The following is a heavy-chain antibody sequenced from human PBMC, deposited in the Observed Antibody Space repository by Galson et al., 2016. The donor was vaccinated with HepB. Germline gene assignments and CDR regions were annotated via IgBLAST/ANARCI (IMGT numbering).Heavy chain of an antibody. CDR2: ISSGGDIT. J-gene: IGHJ4*02. Sequence: SLRLSCAASGFTFSDYPMSWIRQAPGKGLQWLSHISSGGDITYYADSVRGRFTVSRDNSKNSLYLQMNILRAEDTAIYYCVRDAAGGNFFDYWGQGTLVTVSS. CDR3: VRDAAGGNFFDY. D-gene: IGHD3-16*01. V-gene: IGHV3-11*04. CDR1: GFTFSDYP.